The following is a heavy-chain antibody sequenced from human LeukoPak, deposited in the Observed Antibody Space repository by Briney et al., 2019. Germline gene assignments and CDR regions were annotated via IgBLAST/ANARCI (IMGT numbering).Heavy chain of an antibody. Sequence: ASVKVSCKASGGTFSSYAISWVRQAPGQGLEWMGRIIPIFGIANYAQKFQGRVTITADKSTSTAYMELSSLRSEDTAAYYCARDPYGGNSSVDYWGQGTLVTVSS. V-gene: IGHV1-69*04. CDR3: ARDPYGGNSSVDY. D-gene: IGHD4-23*01. CDR2: IIPIFGIA. J-gene: IGHJ4*02. CDR1: GGTFSSYA.